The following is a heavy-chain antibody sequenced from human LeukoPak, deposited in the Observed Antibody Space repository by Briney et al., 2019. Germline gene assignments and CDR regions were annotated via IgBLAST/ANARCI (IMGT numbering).Heavy chain of an antibody. V-gene: IGHV3-23*01. CDR2: ITGSGGST. CDR1: GITLSNYG. Sequence: GGSLRLSCAVSGITLSNYGMSWVRQAPGKGLEWVAGITGSGGSTNYADSVKGRFTVSRDNSRNTLYLQMNSLRAEDAAVYYCAKDATPRNSIWDYFDCWGQGTLLTISS. J-gene: IGHJ4*02. D-gene: IGHD1-14*01. CDR3: AKDATPRNSIWDYFDC.